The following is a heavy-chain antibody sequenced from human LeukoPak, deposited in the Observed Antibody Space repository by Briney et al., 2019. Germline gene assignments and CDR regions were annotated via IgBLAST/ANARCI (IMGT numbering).Heavy chain of an antibody. CDR1: GFIVSGNY. CDR3: ARASAAAGAFDY. Sequence: GGSLRLSCAASGFIVSGNYMSWVRQAPGKGLEWVSSISSSSSYIYYADSVKGRFTISRDNAKNSLYLQMNSLRAEDTAVYYCARASAAAGAFDYWGQGTLVTVSS. J-gene: IGHJ4*02. V-gene: IGHV3-21*01. CDR2: ISSSSSYI. D-gene: IGHD6-13*01.